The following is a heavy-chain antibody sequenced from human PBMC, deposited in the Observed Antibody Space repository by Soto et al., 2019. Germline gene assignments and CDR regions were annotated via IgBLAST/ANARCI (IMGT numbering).Heavy chain of an antibody. Sequence: ASVKVSCKASGYTFTGYYMHWVRQAPGQGLEWMGWINPNRGGTNYAQKFQGRVTMTRDTSISTAYMELSRLRSDDTAVYYCARNMPTMIVVVPTSDAFDIWGQGTMVTV. J-gene: IGHJ3*02. D-gene: IGHD3-22*01. CDR3: ARNMPTMIVVVPTSDAFDI. CDR2: INPNRGGT. CDR1: GYTFTGYY. V-gene: IGHV1-2*02.